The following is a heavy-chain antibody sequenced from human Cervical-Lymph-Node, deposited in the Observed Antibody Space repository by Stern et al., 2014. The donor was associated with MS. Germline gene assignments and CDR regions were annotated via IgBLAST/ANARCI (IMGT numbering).Heavy chain of an antibody. Sequence: EVQLVQSGGGLVQPGGSLRLSCAASGFTFRNYWMNWVRQVPGKGPVWVSRINADGCSTSYADSVKGRFTISRDNAKNTVYLQMNSLRAEDTAVYYCAVEVTGISYWGQGTLVTVSS. CDR1: GFTFRNYW. CDR2: INADGCST. J-gene: IGHJ4*02. D-gene: IGHD6-19*01. CDR3: AVEVTGISY. V-gene: IGHV3-74*02.